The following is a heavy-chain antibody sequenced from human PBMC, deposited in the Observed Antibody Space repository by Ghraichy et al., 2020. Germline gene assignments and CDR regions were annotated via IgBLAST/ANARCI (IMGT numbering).Heavy chain of an antibody. CDR2: IIDSGST. V-gene: IGHV4-34*01. CDR3: ARGLVYIRYGGNFRQPHYFDY. D-gene: IGHD4-23*01. CDR1: GGSFSGYY. Sequence: SQTLSLTCAVYGGSFSGYYWSWIRQSPGKGLEWIGDIIDSGSTNYSPSLKSRVTISVHASKNQFSLKLSAVTAADTAVYYCARGLVYIRYGGNFRQPHYFDYWGQGTLVTVSS. J-gene: IGHJ4*02.